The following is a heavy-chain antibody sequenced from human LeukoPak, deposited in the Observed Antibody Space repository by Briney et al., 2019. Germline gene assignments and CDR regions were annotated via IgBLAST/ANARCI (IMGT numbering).Heavy chain of an antibody. CDR3: ARVKNHRGIAVAGSDY. V-gene: IGHV3-21*01. Sequence: PGGSLRLSCAASGFTFSGYNMNWVRQAPGKGLEWVSSITSTGTYTFYADSVKGRFTISRDNAKNSLYLQMNSLRAEDTAVYHCARVKNHRGIAVAGSDYWGQGTLVTVSS. CDR1: GFTFSGYN. D-gene: IGHD6-13*01. CDR2: ITSTGTYT. J-gene: IGHJ4*02.